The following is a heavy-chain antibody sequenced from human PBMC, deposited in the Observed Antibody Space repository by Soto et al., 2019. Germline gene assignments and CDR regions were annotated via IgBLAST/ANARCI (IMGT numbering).Heavy chain of an antibody. CDR1: GFTCSSYG. Sequence: GGSLRLSCAASGFTCSSYGMSWVRQAPGKGLEWVSAISGSGGSTYYADSVKGRFTISRDNSKNTLYLQMNSLRAEDTAVYYCAAPRSSWYVHFDYWGQGTLVTVSS. D-gene: IGHD6-13*01. CDR3: AAPRSSWYVHFDY. J-gene: IGHJ4*02. V-gene: IGHV3-23*01. CDR2: ISGSGGST.